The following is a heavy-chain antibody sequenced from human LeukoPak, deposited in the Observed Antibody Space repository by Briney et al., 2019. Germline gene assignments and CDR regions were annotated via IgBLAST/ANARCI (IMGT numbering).Heavy chain of an antibody. V-gene: IGHV4-34*01. Sequence: ASETLSLTCAVYGGSFSGYYWSWIRQPPGKGLEWIGEINHSGSTNYNPSLKSRVTISVDTSKNQFSLKLSSVTAADTAVYYCARGPGYCSGGSCYRIINYYGMDVWGKGTTVTVSS. D-gene: IGHD2-15*01. CDR3: ARGPGYCSGGSCYRIINYYGMDV. CDR1: GGSFSGYY. CDR2: INHSGST. J-gene: IGHJ6*04.